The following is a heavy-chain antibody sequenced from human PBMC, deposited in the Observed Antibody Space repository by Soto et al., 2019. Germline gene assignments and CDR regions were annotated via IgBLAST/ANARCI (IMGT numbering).Heavy chain of an antibody. Sequence: GSLRLSCAASGFTFSTYAMHWVRQAPGKGLEWVAVMSYDGSSKDYVDSVKGRFTISRDSSKNTLFLQMDSLRADDTAVYFCARDSGELPFFDYWGQGALVTVSS. CDR3: ARDSGELPFFDY. CDR1: GFTFSTYA. CDR2: MSYDGSSK. V-gene: IGHV3-30-3*01. D-gene: IGHD1-26*01. J-gene: IGHJ4*02.